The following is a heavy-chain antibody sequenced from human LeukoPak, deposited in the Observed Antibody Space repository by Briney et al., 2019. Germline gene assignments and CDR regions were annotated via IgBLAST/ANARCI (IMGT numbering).Heavy chain of an antibody. CDR2: IYYSGST. V-gene: IGHV4-59*08. CDR3: ARHDYGLEGPLAFDV. D-gene: IGHD4-17*01. CDR1: GGSISSYY. J-gene: IGHJ3*01. Sequence: PSETLSLTCTVSGGSISSYYWSWIRQPPGKRLGWLGYIYYSGSTNYNPSLKGRVTISVDTSKNQFSLKLSSVTAADTAVYYCARHDYGLEGPLAFDVWGQGTMVTVSS.